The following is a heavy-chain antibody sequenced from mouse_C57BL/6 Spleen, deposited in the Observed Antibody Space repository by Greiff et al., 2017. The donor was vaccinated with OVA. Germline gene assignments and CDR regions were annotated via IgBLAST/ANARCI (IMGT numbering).Heavy chain of an antibody. D-gene: IGHD1-1*02. Sequence: VQLQQSGPELVKPGASVKISCKASGYSFTGYYMNWVKQSPEKSLEWIGEINPSTGGTTYNQKFKAKATLTVDKSSSTAYMQLKSLTSEDSAVYYCARSHYGYWGQGTTRTVSS. V-gene: IGHV1-42*01. J-gene: IGHJ2*01. CDR2: INPSTGGT. CDR3: ARSHYGY. CDR1: GYSFTGYY.